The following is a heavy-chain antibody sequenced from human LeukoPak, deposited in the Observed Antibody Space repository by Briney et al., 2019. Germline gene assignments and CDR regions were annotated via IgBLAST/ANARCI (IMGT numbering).Heavy chain of an antibody. V-gene: IGHV3-73*01. J-gene: IGHJ5*02. Sequence: GGSLKLSCAASGFTFSGSAIHWVRQSSGKGLEWVGQIDKKDKGYATATAYAASVKGRFTNSRDDSINTAYLQMKSLKTEDTALYYCTRDSGTYNWFDPWGQGTLVTVSS. CDR3: TRDSGTYNWFDP. CDR1: GFTFSGSA. D-gene: IGHD1-26*01. CDR2: IDKKDKGYATAT.